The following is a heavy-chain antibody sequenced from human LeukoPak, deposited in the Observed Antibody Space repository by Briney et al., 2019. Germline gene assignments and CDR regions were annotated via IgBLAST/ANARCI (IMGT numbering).Heavy chain of an antibody. D-gene: IGHD3-3*01. V-gene: IGHV1-69*06. J-gene: IGHJ6*03. CDR2: IIPIFGTA. Sequence: SVKVSCKASGGTFSSYAISWVRQAPGQGLEWMGGIIPIFGTANYAQKFQGRVTITADKSTSTAYTELSSLRSEDTAVYYCAREITMDYDFWSGYYPPKFHYYMDVWGKGTTVTVSS. CDR1: GGTFSSYA. CDR3: AREITMDYDFWSGYYPPKFHYYMDV.